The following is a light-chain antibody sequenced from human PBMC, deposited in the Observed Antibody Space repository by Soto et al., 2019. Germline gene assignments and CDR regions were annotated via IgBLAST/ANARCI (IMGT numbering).Light chain of an antibody. CDR2: DAA. Sequence: EIVLTQSPATLSLSPGERATLSCRASQSVISDLAWDQQKAGQAPRLLIYDAANGATGIPARLSGSGSGTEFPLTISSLEPEDFAVYSCKQRSNWPQGFGQGTRLEIK. J-gene: IGKJ5*01. CDR3: KQRSNWPQG. V-gene: IGKV3-11*01. CDR1: QSVISD.